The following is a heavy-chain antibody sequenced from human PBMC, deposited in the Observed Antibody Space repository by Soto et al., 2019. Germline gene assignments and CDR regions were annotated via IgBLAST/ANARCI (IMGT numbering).Heavy chain of an antibody. J-gene: IGHJ4*02. D-gene: IGHD6-19*01. V-gene: IGHV3-9*01. CDR3: ARGRIAVTGPGYYFEF. Sequence: ESGGGLVQPGRSLRLSCAASGFTFDDYAMHWVRQAPGKGLDWVAGISWSSGSIDYADSVKGRFTISRDNAKKFLYLQMNSLRTEDTALYYCARGRIAVTGPGYYFEFWGQGTLVTVSS. CDR2: ISWSSGSI. CDR1: GFTFDDYA.